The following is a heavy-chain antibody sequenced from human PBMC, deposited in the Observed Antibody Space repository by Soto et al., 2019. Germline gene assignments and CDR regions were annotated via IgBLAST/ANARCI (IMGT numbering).Heavy chain of an antibody. CDR3: ARGDCVGGSCYSLAGYFYYYMDV. CDR1: GFTFSNYW. J-gene: IGHJ6*03. CDR2: INSDGSVS. Sequence: EVKLVESGGGLVQPGGSLRLSCAASGFTFSNYWMYWVRQAPGQGLVWVSRINSDGSVSRYADSVKGRLTISRDNVKNTLYLQMNRLRVEDAAVYYCARGDCVGGSCYSLAGYFYYYMDVGGKGTTVTVFS. V-gene: IGHV3-74*01. D-gene: IGHD2-15*01.